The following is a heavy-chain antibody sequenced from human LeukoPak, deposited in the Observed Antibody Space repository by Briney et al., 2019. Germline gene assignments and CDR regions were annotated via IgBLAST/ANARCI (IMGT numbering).Heavy chain of an antibody. CDR3: ARESVHPRYYYYYGMDV. CDR2: IWYDGSNK. CDR1: GFTFSSYA. J-gene: IGHJ6*02. D-gene: IGHD1-1*01. V-gene: IGHV3-33*08. Sequence: GGSLRLSCAASGFTFSSYAMHWVRQAPGKGLEWVAVIWYDGSNKYYADSVKGRFTISRDNSKNTLYLQMNSLRAEDTAVYYCARESVHPRYYYYYGMDVWGQGTTVTVSS.